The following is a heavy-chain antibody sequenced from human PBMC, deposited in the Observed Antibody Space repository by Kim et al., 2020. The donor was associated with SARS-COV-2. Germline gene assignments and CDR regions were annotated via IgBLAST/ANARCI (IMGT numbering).Heavy chain of an antibody. CDR2: INTSGTT. CDR1: DGSIISTYY. J-gene: IGHJ5*01. V-gene: IGHV4-4*07. D-gene: IGHD3-10*01. Sequence: SETLSLTCTVSDGSIISTYYWSWIRQPAGKGLETIGRINTSGTTNYNPHLKSRVSMSVATSKNQFSLKLTSVTPADTALYDCQRGAYASGSLGWFDS. CDR3: QRGAYASGSLGWFDS.